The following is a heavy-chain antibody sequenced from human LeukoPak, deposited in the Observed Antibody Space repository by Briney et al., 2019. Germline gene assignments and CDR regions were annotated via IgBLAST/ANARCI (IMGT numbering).Heavy chain of an antibody. CDR3: ATLVSTGWYLRYYFDY. J-gene: IGHJ4*02. D-gene: IGHD6-19*01. CDR1: GGSISSSSYY. V-gene: IGHV4-39*07. CDR2: IYYSGST. Sequence: SETLSLTCTVSGGSISSSSYYWGWIRQPPGKGLEWIGSIYYSGSTYYNPSLKSRVTISIDTSKNQFSPKLNSVTAVDTAIYYCATLVSTGWYLRYYFDYWGQGTLVTVSS.